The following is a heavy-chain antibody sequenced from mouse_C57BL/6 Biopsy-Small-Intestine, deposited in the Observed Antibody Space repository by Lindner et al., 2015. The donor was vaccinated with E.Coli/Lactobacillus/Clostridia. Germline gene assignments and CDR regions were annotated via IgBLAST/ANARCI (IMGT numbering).Heavy chain of an antibody. J-gene: IGHJ2*01. CDR2: INPGSGGT. V-gene: IGHV1-54*01. Sequence: VQLQESGAQLVRPGTSVKVSCKASGYAFTNFLIEWVKQRPGQGLEWIGVINPGSGGTNYNEKFKDKAILTADKSSNTAYMQLNSLTSEDSAVYFCARDLYYFDYWGQGTTLTVSS. CDR1: GYAFTNFL. CDR3: ARDLYYFDY.